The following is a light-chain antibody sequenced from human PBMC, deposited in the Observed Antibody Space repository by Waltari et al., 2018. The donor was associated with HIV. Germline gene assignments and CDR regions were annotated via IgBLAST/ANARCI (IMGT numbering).Light chain of an antibody. CDR1: SGPVSTSYY. CDR2: STH. J-gene: IGLJ1*01. Sequence: QAVVTQEPSFSVSPGGTVTLTCGFSSGPVSTSYYPNWDQQTPGQRHRTLIYSTHPRSSGVPDRLSGAILGHNAAITITGAQADDESDYYCVLYMGGGIYVFGTGTKVTVL. V-gene: IGLV8-61*01. CDR3: VLYMGGGIYV.